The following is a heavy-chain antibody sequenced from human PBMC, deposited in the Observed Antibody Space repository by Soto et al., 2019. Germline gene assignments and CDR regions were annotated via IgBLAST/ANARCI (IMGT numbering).Heavy chain of an antibody. D-gene: IGHD3-22*01. V-gene: IGHV4-59*01. CDR2: IFHTGIT. CDR1: GGSFSNDY. Sequence: LSLTCFISGGSFSNDYWTWIRQSPGKGLEWIGYIFHTGITDYNPSVKSRVTISIDKSKNLFSLNLTSVTAADTAVYYCARDRYFYDSRGYYRTLDSWGQGTLVTVSS. CDR3: ARDRYFYDSRGYYRTLDS. J-gene: IGHJ5*01.